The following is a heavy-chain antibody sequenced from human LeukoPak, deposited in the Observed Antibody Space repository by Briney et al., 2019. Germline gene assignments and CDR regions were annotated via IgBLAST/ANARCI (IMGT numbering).Heavy chain of an antibody. V-gene: IGHV1-46*01. CDR2: INPSGDST. Sequence: ASVKVSCKASGYTFTSYYMHWVRQAPGQGLEWMGIINPSGDSTSYAQKFQGRVTMTRDMSTSTVYMELSSLRSEDTAVYYCARHDSSETHAFDIWGQGTTVTVSS. CDR3: ARHDSSETHAFDI. CDR1: GYTFTSYY. J-gene: IGHJ3*02. D-gene: IGHD3-22*01.